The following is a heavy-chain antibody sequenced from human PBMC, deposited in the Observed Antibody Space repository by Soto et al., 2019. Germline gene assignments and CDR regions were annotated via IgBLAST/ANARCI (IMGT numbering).Heavy chain of an antibody. CDR1: GFTFNIYG. V-gene: IGHV3-30*18. Sequence: GGSLRLSCAASGFTFNIYGMHWVRQAPDKGLEWVALISYDGSNQYYADSVKGRFTISRDNSKNTLFLQMNSLRADDTAVYYCSKDQASGQGSFDSWGQGTLVIVSS. CDR3: SKDQASGQGSFDS. J-gene: IGHJ4*02. CDR2: ISYDGSNQ.